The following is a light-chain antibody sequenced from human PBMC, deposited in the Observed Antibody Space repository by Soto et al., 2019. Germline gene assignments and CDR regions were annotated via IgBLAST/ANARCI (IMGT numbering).Light chain of an antibody. V-gene: IGKV3-15*01. Sequence: RVTTQSPATLSVSPGERATLSCRASQNVAGDLAWYQQKPGQALRLLIYRTSTRATGIPARFSGSGSGTEFTLTISSLQSEDFAVYYCQEYNGRSSFGQGKKVEIK. CDR1: QNVAGD. CDR2: RTS. CDR3: QEYNGRSS. J-gene: IGKJ1*01.